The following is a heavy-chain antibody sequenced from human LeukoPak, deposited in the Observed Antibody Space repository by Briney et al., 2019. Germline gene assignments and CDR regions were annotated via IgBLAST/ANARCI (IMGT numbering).Heavy chain of an antibody. CDR2: ISYDGSNK. D-gene: IGHD3-22*01. Sequence: GGSLRLSCAASGFTFSSYGMHWVRQAPGKGLEWVAVISYDGSNKYYADSVKGRFTISRDNSKNTLYLQMNSLRAEDTAVYYCAKDFYYDSSGYYYGIFDYWGQGTLVTVSS. V-gene: IGHV3-30*18. J-gene: IGHJ4*02. CDR3: AKDFYYDSSGYYYGIFDY. CDR1: GFTFSSYG.